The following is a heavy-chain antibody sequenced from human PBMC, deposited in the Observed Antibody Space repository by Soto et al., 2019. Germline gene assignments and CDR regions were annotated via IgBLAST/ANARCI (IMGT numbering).Heavy chain of an antibody. J-gene: IGHJ4*02. D-gene: IGHD4-4*01. CDR1: GFTFSGSA. Sequence: EVQLVESGGGLVQPGGSLKLSCAASGFTFSGSAMHWVRQASGKGLEWVGRIRSKANSYATAYAASVKGRFTISRDDSKKTAYLQMNSLKTEDTAVYYCTRQLYSREDRWIDYWGQGTLVTVSS. CDR2: IRSKANSYAT. CDR3: TRQLYSREDRWIDY. V-gene: IGHV3-73*01.